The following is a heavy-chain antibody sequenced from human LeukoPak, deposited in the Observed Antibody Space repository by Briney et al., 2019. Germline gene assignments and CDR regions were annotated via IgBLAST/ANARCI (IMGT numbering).Heavy chain of an antibody. CDR3: ARDPAGQWLPRYYYGMDV. CDR2: IWYDGSNK. J-gene: IGHJ6*02. V-gene: IGHV3-33*01. Sequence: GGSLRLSCAASGFTFSSYGMHWVRQAPGKGLECVAVIWYDGSNKYYADSVKGRFTISRDNSKNTLYLRMNSLRAEDTAVYYCARDPAGQWLPRYYYGMDVWGQGTTVTVSS. CDR1: GFTFSSYG. D-gene: IGHD6-19*01.